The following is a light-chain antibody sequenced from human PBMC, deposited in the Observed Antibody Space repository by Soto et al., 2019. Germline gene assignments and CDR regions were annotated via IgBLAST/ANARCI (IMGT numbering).Light chain of an antibody. Sequence: EIVLTQSPGTVSLSPGETASLSCRASQTVSGSYLAWYQQKPGQAPRLLIYGTTSRATGVPDRFSGGGSGTALTLNISGLEPEDFAFYNCQQDGSSPPTFGGGTKVEIK. CDR3: QQDGSSPPT. CDR1: QTVSGSY. J-gene: IGKJ4*01. V-gene: IGKV3-20*01. CDR2: GTT.